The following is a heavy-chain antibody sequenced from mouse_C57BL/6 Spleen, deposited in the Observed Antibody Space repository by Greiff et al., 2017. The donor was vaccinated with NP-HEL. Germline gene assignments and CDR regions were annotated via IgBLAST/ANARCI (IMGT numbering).Heavy chain of an antibody. V-gene: IGHV1-82*01. D-gene: IGHD1-1*01. CDR3: ARSPNLLQGYFDV. J-gene: IGHJ1*03. Sequence: VKLQESGPELVKPGASVKISCKASGYAFSSSWMNWVKQRPGKGLEWIGRIYPGDGDTNYNGKFKGKATLTADKSSSTAYMQLSSLTSEDSAVYFCARSPNLLQGYFDVWGTGTTVTVSS. CDR2: IYPGDGDT. CDR1: GYAFSSSW.